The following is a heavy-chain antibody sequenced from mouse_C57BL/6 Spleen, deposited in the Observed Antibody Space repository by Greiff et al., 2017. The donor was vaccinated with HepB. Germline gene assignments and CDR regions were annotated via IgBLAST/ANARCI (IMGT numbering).Heavy chain of an antibody. CDR2: INPNNGGT. J-gene: IGHJ3*01. CDR1: GYTFTDYN. D-gene: IGHD2-3*01. Sequence: EVQLQQSGPELVKPGASVKIPCKASGYTFTDYNMDWVKQSHGKSLEWIGDINPNNGGTIYNQKFKGKATLTVDNSSSTAYMELRSLTSEDTAVYYCARVGQDGYYAWFAYWGQGTLVTVSA. CDR3: ARVGQDGYYAWFAY. V-gene: IGHV1-18*01.